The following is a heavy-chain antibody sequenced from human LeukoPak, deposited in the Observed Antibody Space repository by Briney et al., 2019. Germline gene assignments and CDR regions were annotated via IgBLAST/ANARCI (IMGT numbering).Heavy chain of an antibody. CDR2: VLNDGSNN. Sequence: GGSLRLSCAASGFTFSVYGMHWVRQAPGKGLEWVAVVLNDGSNNYYADSVKGRFTISRDNSKSTLYLQMNSLRTEDTAVYYCAKDRWGYSYGTGRGFDYWGQGTLVTVSS. V-gene: IGHV3-30*18. CDR1: GFTFSVYG. D-gene: IGHD5-18*01. J-gene: IGHJ4*02. CDR3: AKDRWGYSYGTGRGFDY.